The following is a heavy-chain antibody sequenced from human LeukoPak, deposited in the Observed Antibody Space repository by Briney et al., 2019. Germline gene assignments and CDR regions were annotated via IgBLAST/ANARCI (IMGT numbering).Heavy chain of an antibody. CDR3: ARGPNNSDWYIGLDV. J-gene: IGHJ6*02. CDR1: GGSISSSDYY. Sequence: KPSETLSLTCTVSGGSISSSDYYWGWIRQPPGKGLEWIGSICCSGSTYYSPSLKSRVTISVDTSKNQFSLKLSSVTAADTAVYYCARGPNNSDWYIGLDVWGHGTTVTVS. CDR2: ICCSGST. V-gene: IGHV4-39*07. D-gene: IGHD6-19*01.